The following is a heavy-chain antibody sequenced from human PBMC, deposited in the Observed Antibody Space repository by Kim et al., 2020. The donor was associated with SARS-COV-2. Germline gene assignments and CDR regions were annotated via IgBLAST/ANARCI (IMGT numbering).Heavy chain of an antibody. CDR2: ISGSSSYI. CDR1: GFTFSDFS. V-gene: IGHV3-21*01. Sequence: GGSLRLSCTASGFTFSDFSMNWVRQAPGKGLEWVSSISGSSSYIYYADSVKVRFTISRDNAKNSLYLQMNSLRAEDTAMYYCVTDSSPSYWVQGTLATVS. CDR3: VTDSSPSY. D-gene: IGHD3-22*01. J-gene: IGHJ4*02.